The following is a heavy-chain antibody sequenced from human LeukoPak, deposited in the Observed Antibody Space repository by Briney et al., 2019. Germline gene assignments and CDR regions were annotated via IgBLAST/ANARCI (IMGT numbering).Heavy chain of an antibody. CDR3: ARRMHSSSWYRNYYYYYMDV. Sequence: PGGSLRLSCAASGFTFSSYWMSWVRQAPGKGPEWVANIKQDGSEKYYVDSVKGRFTISRDNAKNSLYLQMNSLRAEDTAVYYCARRMHSSSWYRNYYYYYMDVWGKGTTVTVSS. CDR1: GFTFSSYW. J-gene: IGHJ6*03. D-gene: IGHD6-13*01. CDR2: IKQDGSEK. V-gene: IGHV3-7*01.